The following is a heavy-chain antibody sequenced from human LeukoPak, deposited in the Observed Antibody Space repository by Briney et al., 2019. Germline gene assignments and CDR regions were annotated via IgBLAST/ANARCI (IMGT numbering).Heavy chain of an antibody. D-gene: IGHD3-10*01. V-gene: IGHV3-30*02. J-gene: IGHJ4*02. Sequence: PGGSLRLSCAGSGFTFSSYGMHWVRQAPGKGLEWVTFIQFDGSNKYYADSVKGRFTISRDNSKNTLYLQMNSLRPEDTAVYYCAKDSKRWKTYYYASGSYHFDYWGQGTLVTVSS. CDR2: IQFDGSNK. CDR1: GFTFSSYG. CDR3: AKDSKRWKTYYYASGSYHFDY.